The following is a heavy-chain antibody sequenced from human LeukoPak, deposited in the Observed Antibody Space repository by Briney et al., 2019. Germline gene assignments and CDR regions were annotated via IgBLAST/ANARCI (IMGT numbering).Heavy chain of an antibody. CDR3: AKVPNWNYLWFDP. V-gene: IGHV3-53*01. CDR2: IYSGGST. Sequence: PGGSLRLSCAASGFTVRSNYMSWVRQAPGKGLEWVSIIYSGGSTYYADSVKGRFTISRDNSKNTLYLQMNSLRAEDTAVYYCAKVPNWNYLWFDPWGQGTLVTVSS. D-gene: IGHD1-7*01. J-gene: IGHJ5*02. CDR1: GFTVRSNY.